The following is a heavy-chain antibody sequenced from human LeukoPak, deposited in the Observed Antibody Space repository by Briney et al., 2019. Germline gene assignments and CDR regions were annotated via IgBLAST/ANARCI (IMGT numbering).Heavy chain of an antibody. Sequence: GGSLRLSCAASGFTFSSYSMNWVRQDPRKGLVWVSRINGDGRNINYADSVRGRFTISRDNAKNTLYLQMNSLRAEDTALYYCAKLSMVRGVPGGMDVWGQGTTVTVSS. CDR3: AKLSMVRGVPGGMDV. CDR2: INGDGRNI. CDR1: GFTFSSYS. V-gene: IGHV3-74*01. J-gene: IGHJ6*02. D-gene: IGHD3-10*01.